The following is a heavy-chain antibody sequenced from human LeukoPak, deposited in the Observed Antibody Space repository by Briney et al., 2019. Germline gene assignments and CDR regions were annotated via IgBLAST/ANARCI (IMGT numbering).Heavy chain of an antibody. CDR1: GGSISSGSYY. CDR2: IYPSGST. Sequence: SETLSLTCTVSGGSISSGSYYWSWIRQPAGKGLGWIGRIYPSGSTDYNPSLKSRVTISVDTSKNQFSLKLSSVTAADTAVYYCAGGGYYYFDYWGQGTLVTVSS. D-gene: IGHD2-15*01. J-gene: IGHJ4*02. CDR3: AGGGYYYFDY. V-gene: IGHV4-61*02.